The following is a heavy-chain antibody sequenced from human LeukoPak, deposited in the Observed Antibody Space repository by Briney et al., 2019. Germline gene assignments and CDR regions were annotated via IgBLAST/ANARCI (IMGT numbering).Heavy chain of an antibody. Sequence: PGGSLRLSYTASGFSFSAYSMNWVRQAPGKGLQWVSSISGTSTYIYYADSVRGRFTISRDNTKNSLYLQMSSLRAGDTAVYYCATVAAGFYWGQGTLVTVSS. CDR1: GFSFSAYS. J-gene: IGHJ4*02. V-gene: IGHV3-21*01. D-gene: IGHD6-13*01. CDR3: ATVAAGFY. CDR2: ISGTSTYI.